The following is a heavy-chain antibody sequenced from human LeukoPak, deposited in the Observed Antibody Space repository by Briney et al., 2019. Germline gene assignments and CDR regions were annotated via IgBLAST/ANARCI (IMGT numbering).Heavy chain of an antibody. CDR2: ISYDGSGK. D-gene: IGHD2-2*01. V-gene: IGHV3-30-3*01. Sequence: PVGSLRPSPAVSGFTLSNYALDCVRQAPGKGLEWVALISYDGSGKYYADSVRGRFTISRDNSENTLYLQMNSLRPEDTAVYYCAKDGSSVYHPFDIWGQGTLVTVSS. J-gene: IGHJ4*02. CDR1: GFTLSNYA. CDR3: AKDGSSVYHPFDI.